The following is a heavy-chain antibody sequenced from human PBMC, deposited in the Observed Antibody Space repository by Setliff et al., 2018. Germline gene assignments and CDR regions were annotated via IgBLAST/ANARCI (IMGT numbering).Heavy chain of an antibody. CDR3: ARSRTIAVKGGVFGV. CDR2: VFHTGST. D-gene: IGHD6-19*01. V-gene: IGHV4-59*11. J-gene: IGHJ2*01. Sequence: PSETLSLTCSVSSGSIGSHYWNWMRQPPGKGLEWIGHVFHTGSTKYNPSLRSRVTISVDTSENYFSLRLTSVTAADTAVYYCARSRTIAVKGGVFGVWGRGTLVTVSS. CDR1: SGSIGSHY.